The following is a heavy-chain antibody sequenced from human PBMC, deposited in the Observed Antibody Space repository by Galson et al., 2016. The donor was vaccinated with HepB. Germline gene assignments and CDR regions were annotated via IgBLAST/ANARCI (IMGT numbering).Heavy chain of an antibody. CDR3: ARDGQTGYSYWHFDP. CDR1: GGNLTSYG. J-gene: IGHJ5*02. V-gene: IGHV1-69*04. Sequence: SVKVSCKASGGNLTSYGFHWVRQAPGQGLEWMGRIIAVLNISSYAEKFKARVTITADRPTGTAYMEVTNLRAEDTAIYYCARDGQTGYSYWHFDPWGQGTLVAGSS. CDR2: IIAVLNIS. D-gene: IGHD3-9*01.